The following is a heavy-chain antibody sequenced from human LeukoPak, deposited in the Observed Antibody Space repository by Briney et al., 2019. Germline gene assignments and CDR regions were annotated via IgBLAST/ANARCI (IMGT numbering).Heavy chain of an antibody. D-gene: IGHD6-19*01. CDR3: AKDSSGWSNLYDY. Sequence: GGSLRLSCAASGFTFSSYSMNWVRQAPGKGLEWVSSISSSSSYIYYADSVKGRFTISRDNAKNSLYLQMNSLRAEDTAVYYCAKDSSGWSNLYDYWGQGTLVTVSS. CDR2: ISSSSSYI. J-gene: IGHJ4*02. V-gene: IGHV3-21*01. CDR1: GFTFSSYS.